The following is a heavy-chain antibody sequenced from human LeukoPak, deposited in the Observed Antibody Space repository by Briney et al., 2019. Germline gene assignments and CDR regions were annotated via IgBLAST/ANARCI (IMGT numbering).Heavy chain of an antibody. J-gene: IGHJ4*02. Sequence: GGSLRLSCAASGFTFSSYWMNWARQAPGKGLKWVANIKQDGSVKYYVDSVKGRFTISRDNAENSLYLQMNSLRVEDTAVYYCATSTEAAGSDWGQGTLVTVSS. CDR3: ATSTEAAGSD. V-gene: IGHV3-7*03. CDR2: IKQDGSVK. D-gene: IGHD6-13*01. CDR1: GFTFSSYW.